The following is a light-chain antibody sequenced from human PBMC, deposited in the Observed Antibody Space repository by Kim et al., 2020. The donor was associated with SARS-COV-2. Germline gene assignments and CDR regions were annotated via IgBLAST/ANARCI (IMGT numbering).Light chain of an antibody. Sequence: QSALTQPASVSRSPGQSITISCTGTSSDVGSYNLVSWYQQHPGKAPKLMIYEVSKRPSGVSNRFSGSKSGNTASLTISGLQAEDEADYYCCSYAGSSTHVVFGGGTQLTVL. CDR3: CSYAGSSTHVV. J-gene: IGLJ2*01. V-gene: IGLV2-23*02. CDR2: EVS. CDR1: SSDVGSYNL.